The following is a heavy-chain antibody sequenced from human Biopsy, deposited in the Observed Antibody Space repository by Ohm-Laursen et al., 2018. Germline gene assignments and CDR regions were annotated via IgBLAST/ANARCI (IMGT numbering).Heavy chain of an antibody. D-gene: IGHD2/OR15-2a*01. CDR3: AKNLAVSSYALDI. V-gene: IGHV4-34*01. Sequence: SETLSLIRAVYGRSLSGYYWLWTRQSPGKALEWIGEINHRGFTSNNPSLKSRVPISVDTSKNQFSLKLGSATAADTAVYYCAKNLAVSSYALDIWGQGTMATVSS. CDR2: INHRGFT. CDR1: GRSLSGYY. J-gene: IGHJ3*02.